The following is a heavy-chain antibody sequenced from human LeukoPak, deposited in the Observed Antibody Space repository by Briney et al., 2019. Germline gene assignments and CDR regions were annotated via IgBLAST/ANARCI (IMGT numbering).Heavy chain of an antibody. CDR2: ISYDESNT. Sequence: GGSLRLSCAASGFTFSSYAMHWVRQAPGKGLEWVAVISYDESNTYYADSVKGRFTISRDNSKNTLYLQMNSLRAEDTAMYYCASLNYYGSGSHYYMDVWGKGTTVTVSS. CDR3: ASLNYYGSGSHYYMDV. J-gene: IGHJ6*03. D-gene: IGHD3-10*01. V-gene: IGHV3-30*04. CDR1: GFTFSSYA.